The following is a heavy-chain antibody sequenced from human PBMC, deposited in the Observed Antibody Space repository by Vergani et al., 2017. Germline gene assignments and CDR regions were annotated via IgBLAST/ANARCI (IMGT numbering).Heavy chain of an antibody. D-gene: IGHD4-17*01. J-gene: IGHJ3*02. CDR1: GFTFSSYG. V-gene: IGHV3-33*01. CDR3: ARGMTTETTDLDGFDI. CDR2: IWYDGSNK. Sequence: QVQLVESGGGVVQPGRSLRLSCAASGFTFSSYGMHWVRQAPGKGLEWVAVIWYDGSNKYYADSVKGRFTISRDNAKNTLHLQMNSLRPEDTAVYYCARGMTTETTDLDGFDIWGRGTMVSVSS.